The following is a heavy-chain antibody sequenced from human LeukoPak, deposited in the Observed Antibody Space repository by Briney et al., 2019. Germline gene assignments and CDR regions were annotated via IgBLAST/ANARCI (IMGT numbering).Heavy chain of an antibody. CDR2: INHSGST. CDR1: GGSISSYY. CDR3: ARHLVVVVAATGFDY. D-gene: IGHD2-15*01. Sequence: PSETLSLTCTVSGGSISSYYWSWIRQPPGKGLEWIGEINHSGSTNYNPSLKSRVTISVDTSKNQFSLKLSSATAADTAVYYCARHLVVVVAATGFDYWGQGTLVTVSS. V-gene: IGHV4-34*01. J-gene: IGHJ4*02.